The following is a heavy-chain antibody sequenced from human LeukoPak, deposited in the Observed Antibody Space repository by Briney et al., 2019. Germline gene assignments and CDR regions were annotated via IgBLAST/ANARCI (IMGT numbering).Heavy chain of an antibody. J-gene: IGHJ3*02. CDR1: GYSLTSYW. D-gene: IGHD5-18*01. CDR2: IYPGDSDT. Sequence: GESLKISCKGSGYSLTSYWIGWVRQMPGKGLEWMGIIYPGDSDTRYSPSFQGQVTISADKSISTAYLQWSSLKASDTAMYYCARGPTAMVNLDAFDIWGQGTMVTVSS. CDR3: ARGPTAMVNLDAFDI. V-gene: IGHV5-51*01.